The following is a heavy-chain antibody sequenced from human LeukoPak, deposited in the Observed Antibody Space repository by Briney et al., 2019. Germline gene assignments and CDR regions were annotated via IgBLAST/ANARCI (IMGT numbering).Heavy chain of an antibody. CDR3: ARGSSITAPYYDSSGYYNY. D-gene: IGHD3-22*01. CDR2: ISYDGSNK. J-gene: IGHJ4*02. CDR1: GFTFSSYV. Sequence: GGSLRLSCAASGFTFSSYVMHWVRQAPGKGLEWVAVISYDGSNKYYADSVKGRFTISRDNSKNTLYLQMNSLRAEDTAVYYCARGSSITAPYYDSSGYYNYWGQGTLVTVSS. V-gene: IGHV3-30*04.